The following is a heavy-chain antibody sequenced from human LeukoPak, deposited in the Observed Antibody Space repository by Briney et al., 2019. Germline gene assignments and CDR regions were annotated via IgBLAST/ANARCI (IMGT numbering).Heavy chain of an antibody. Sequence: GASVKVSCKATGYTFTSYAMRWVRQAPGQRLEWMGWINAGNGNTKYSQKFQGRVTITRDTSASTAYMELSSLRSEDTAVYYCARGGIAAAGSILWGQGTLVTVSS. J-gene: IGHJ4*02. D-gene: IGHD6-13*01. CDR3: ARGGIAAAGSIL. CDR2: INAGNGNT. V-gene: IGHV1-3*01. CDR1: GYTFTSYA.